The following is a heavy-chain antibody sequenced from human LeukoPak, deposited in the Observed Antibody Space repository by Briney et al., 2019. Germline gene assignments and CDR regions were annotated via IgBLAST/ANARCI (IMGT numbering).Heavy chain of an antibody. J-gene: IGHJ4*02. V-gene: IGHV4-61*02. Sequence: SETLSLTCTVSGDSITSGRYYWSWIRQPAGKELEWIGRIYSSGNTDYHPYIVSLKSRVSLSLDTSKNQFFLDLTSVTAADTAVYYCAGSFTDNFFFENWGQGTLVTVSS. CDR3: AGSFTDNFFFEN. D-gene: IGHD1-1*01. CDR1: GDSITSGRYY. CDR2: IYSSGNT.